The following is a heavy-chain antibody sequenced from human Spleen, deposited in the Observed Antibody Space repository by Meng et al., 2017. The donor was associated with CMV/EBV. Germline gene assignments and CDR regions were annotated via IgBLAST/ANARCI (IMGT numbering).Heavy chain of an antibody. J-gene: IGHJ3*02. CDR2: INVYGSEK. CDR3: VTDQDRLGGI. Sequence: GSLRLSCVAPGFTFSSYWMSWVRQAPGRGLEWVANINVYGSEKYYMDSVKGRFTISRDNAKNSLYLQMNSLRAEDTAVYYYVTDQDRLGGIWGQGTMVTVSS. V-gene: IGHV3-7*01. CDR1: GFTFSSYW. D-gene: IGHD3-16*01.